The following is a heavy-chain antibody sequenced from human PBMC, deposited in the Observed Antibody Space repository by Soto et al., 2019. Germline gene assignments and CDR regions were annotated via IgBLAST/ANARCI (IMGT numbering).Heavy chain of an antibody. CDR3: ARPLEYNYGGPFDY. CDR1: GYRFTNYW. CDR2: IYPGDSDT. J-gene: IGHJ4*02. D-gene: IGHD5-18*01. Sequence: GESLKISCKGSGYRFTNYWIAWVRQMPGKGLEWMGIIYPGDSDTTYSPSFQGQVTISADKSISTAYLQWSSLKASDTAMYYCARPLEYNYGGPFDYWGQGTLVTVSS. V-gene: IGHV5-51*01.